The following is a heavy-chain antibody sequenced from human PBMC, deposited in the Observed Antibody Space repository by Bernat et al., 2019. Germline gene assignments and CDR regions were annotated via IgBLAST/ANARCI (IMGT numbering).Heavy chain of an antibody. Sequence: QVQLVESGGGVVQPGRSLRLSCAASGFTFSSYGMHWVRQAPGKGLEWVAVIWYDGSNKYYADSVKGRFTISRDNSKNTLYLQMNSLRAEDTAVYYCARAYTIFGVVPYWYWGQGTLVTVSS. V-gene: IGHV3-33*01. CDR1: GFTFSSYG. D-gene: IGHD3-3*01. CDR2: IWYDGSNK. J-gene: IGHJ4*02. CDR3: ARAYTIFGVVPYWY.